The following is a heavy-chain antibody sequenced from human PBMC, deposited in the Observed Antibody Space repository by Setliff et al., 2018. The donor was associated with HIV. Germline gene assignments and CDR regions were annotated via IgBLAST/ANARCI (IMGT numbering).Heavy chain of an antibody. CDR1: GFTFSSYW. CDR2: IKQDGSEK. D-gene: IGHD3-22*01. CDR3: ARGDFYDSSGYFTDAFDI. Sequence: GESLKISCAASGFTFSSYWMSWVRRAPGKGLEWMANIKQDGSEKYYVDSVKGRFTISRDNAKNSLYLQMNSLRAEDTAVYYCARGDFYDSSGYFTDAFDIWGQGTMVTVSS. V-gene: IGHV3-7*03. J-gene: IGHJ3*02.